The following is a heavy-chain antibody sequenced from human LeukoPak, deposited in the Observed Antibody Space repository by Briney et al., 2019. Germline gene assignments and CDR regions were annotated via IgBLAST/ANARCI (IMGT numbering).Heavy chain of an antibody. J-gene: IGHJ6*02. Sequence: PSETLSLTCTVSGGSISSYYWSWIRQPPGKGLEWIGYIYYSGSTNYNPSLKSRVTISVDTSKNQFSLKLSSVTAADTAVYYCARGPRQNGDFDRDQEIYYYGMDVWGQGTTVTVSS. CDR1: GGSISSYY. V-gene: IGHV4-59*01. CDR2: IYYSGST. CDR3: ARGPRQNGDFDRDQEIYYYGMDV. D-gene: IGHD3-9*01.